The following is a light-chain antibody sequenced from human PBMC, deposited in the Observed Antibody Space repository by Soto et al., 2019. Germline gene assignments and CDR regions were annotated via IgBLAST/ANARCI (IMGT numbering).Light chain of an antibody. Sequence: DIQMTQSPSPLSASVADRVTITCRASQRIASYINWYQQKPGKAPNLLIYAASNLQSGVPSRFSGSGSGTDFTLTISSLQPEDFATYYCQQSYTTPWTFGQGTKVDNK. CDR3: QQSYTTPWT. V-gene: IGKV1-39*01. CDR2: AAS. J-gene: IGKJ1*01. CDR1: QRIASY.